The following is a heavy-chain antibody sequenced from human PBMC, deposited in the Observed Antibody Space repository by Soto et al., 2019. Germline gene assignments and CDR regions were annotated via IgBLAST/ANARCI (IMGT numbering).Heavy chain of an antibody. D-gene: IGHD3-16*01. V-gene: IGHV3-7*01. CDR2: INQDGGEI. CDR1: GFTFSRYW. Sequence: GGSLRLSCAASGFTFSRYWMTWVRQAPGKGLEWVANINQDGGEIYYVDSVKGRFTISRDNAKNSLYLQMNSLRAEDTALYYCARDTYGWFDYWGQGTPVTVSS. J-gene: IGHJ4*02. CDR3: ARDTYGWFDY.